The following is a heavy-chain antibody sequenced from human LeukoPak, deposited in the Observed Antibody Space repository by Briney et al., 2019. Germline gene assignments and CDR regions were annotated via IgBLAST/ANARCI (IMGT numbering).Heavy chain of an antibody. V-gene: IGHV1-3*01. J-gene: IGHJ4*02. CDR2: IDAGNGNT. Sequence: EASVKVSCKASGYTFTGYYMHWVRQAPGQRLEWMGWIDAGNGNTKYSQKFQGRVTITRDTSASTAYMELSSLRSEDTAVYYCARPWFWYDSTPAGLDYWGQGTLVTVSS. CDR3: ARPWFWYDSTPAGLDY. D-gene: IGHD3-22*01. CDR1: GYTFTGYY.